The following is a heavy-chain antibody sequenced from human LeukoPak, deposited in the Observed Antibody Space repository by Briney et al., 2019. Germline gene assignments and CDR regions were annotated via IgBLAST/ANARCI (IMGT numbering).Heavy chain of an antibody. D-gene: IGHD3-9*01. CDR2: ITGSGTNR. CDR3: VIWGDYDVLTGYYVPDY. V-gene: IGHV3-23*01. Sequence: ETLSLTCAVYGGSFSAYYWSWVRQAPGKGLEWVSAITGSGTNRYYADSLKGRFTTSRDNSKNTVFLQMNSLRHEDTAIYYCVIWGDYDVLTGYYVPDYWGQGTLVTVAS. J-gene: IGHJ4*02. CDR1: GGSFSAYY.